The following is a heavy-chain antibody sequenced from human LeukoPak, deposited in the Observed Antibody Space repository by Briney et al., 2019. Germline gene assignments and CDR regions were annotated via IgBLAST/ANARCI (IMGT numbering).Heavy chain of an antibody. CDR2: INPSGGST. D-gene: IGHD3-22*01. CDR3: ARDGDSSGNYYYYYMDV. CDR1: RYTFTSYY. V-gene: IGHV1-46*01. Sequence: ASVKVSCKASRYTFTSYYMHWVRQAPGQGLEWMGIINPSGGSTSYAQKFQGRVTMTRDMSTSTVYMELSSLRSEDTAVYYCARDGDSSGNYYYYYMDVWGRGTTVTVSS. J-gene: IGHJ6*03.